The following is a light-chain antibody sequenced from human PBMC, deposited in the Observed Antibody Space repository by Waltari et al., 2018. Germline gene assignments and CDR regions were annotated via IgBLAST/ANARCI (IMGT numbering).Light chain of an antibody. V-gene: IGLV4-69*01. CDR2: LNRDGSH. J-gene: IGLJ3*02. CDR1: SGHSSYV. CDR3: QTWGTGMGV. Sequence: QVVLTQSPSASASLGASVKLTCTLSSGHSSYVIAWLQQQPEKGPRALMKLNRDGSHTKGDGIPDRFSGSSSGAERYLTIASLQSEDEADYYCQTWGTGMGVFGGGTKLTVL.